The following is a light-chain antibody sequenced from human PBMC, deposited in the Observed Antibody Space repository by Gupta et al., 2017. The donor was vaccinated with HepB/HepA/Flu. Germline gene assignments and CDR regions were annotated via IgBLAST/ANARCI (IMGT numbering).Light chain of an antibody. CDR2: GAS. J-gene: IGKJ4*01. V-gene: IGKV3-20*01. CDR1: QSVSSSY. Sequence: EIVLTQSPGTLSLSPWERATLSCRASQSVSSSYLAWYQQKPGQAPRLLIYGASSRATGIPDRFSGSGSGTDFTLTISRLEPEDFAVYYCQQYGSSPPNTFGGGTKVEIK. CDR3: QQYGSSPPNT.